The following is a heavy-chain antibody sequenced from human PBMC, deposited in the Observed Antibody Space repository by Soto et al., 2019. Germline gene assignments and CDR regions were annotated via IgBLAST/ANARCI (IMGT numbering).Heavy chain of an antibody. CDR1: GYSISSGYY. V-gene: IGHV4-38-2*02. J-gene: IGHJ6*02. D-gene: IGHD3-10*01. CDR2: IYHSGST. CDR3: ARDRAVTMVRGAYYYYGMDV. Sequence: SETLSLTCAVSGYSISSGYYWGWVRQPPGKGLEWIGSIYHSGSTYYNPSLKSRVTISVDTSKNQFSLKLSSVTAADTAVYYCARDRAVTMVRGAYYYYGMDVWGQGTTVTVSS.